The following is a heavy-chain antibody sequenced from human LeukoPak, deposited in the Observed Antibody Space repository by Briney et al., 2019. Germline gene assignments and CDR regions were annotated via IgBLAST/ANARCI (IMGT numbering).Heavy chain of an antibody. J-gene: IGHJ3*02. V-gene: IGHV3-74*01. CDR2: IISDGSST. Sequence: GGSLRLSCAASGFTFSSYWMHWVRQAPGKGLVWVSRIISDGSSTSYADSVKGRFTISRDNAKNTLYLQMNSLRAEDTAVYYCAAAFDIWGQGTMVTVSP. CDR1: GFTFSSYW. CDR3: AAAFDI.